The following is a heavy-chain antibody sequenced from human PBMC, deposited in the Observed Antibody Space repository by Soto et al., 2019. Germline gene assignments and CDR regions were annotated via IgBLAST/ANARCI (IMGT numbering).Heavy chain of an antibody. Sequence: QVQLVQSGAEVKKPGSSVKVSCKASGGTFSSYAISWVRQAPGQGLEWMGGIIPIFGTANYAQKVQGRVTMTAEESTSTAYMGLGSLSSEDTAVYYCARAPSPPHDYDSRGTSCHYGGQGTLVTVSS. CDR1: GGTFSSYA. D-gene: IGHD3-22*01. CDR2: IIPIFGTA. V-gene: IGHV1-69*12. J-gene: IGHJ4*02. CDR3: ARAPSPPHDYDSRGTSCHY.